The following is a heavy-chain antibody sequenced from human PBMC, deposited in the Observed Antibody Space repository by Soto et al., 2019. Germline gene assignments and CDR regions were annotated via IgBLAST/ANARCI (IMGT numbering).Heavy chain of an antibody. CDR2: IYYSGST. Sequence: SAPLSLTCTVSGGSIISGGYYWSWILQHPGKGLECIVYIYYSGSTYYNPSLKSRVTISVDTSKNQFSLKLSSVTAADTAVYYCARGETNCSGGSCYSGYYYYYGMDVWGQGTTVTVSS. CDR3: ARGETNCSGGSCYSGYYYYYGMDV. CDR1: GGSIISGGYY. V-gene: IGHV4-31*03. J-gene: IGHJ6*02. D-gene: IGHD2-15*01.